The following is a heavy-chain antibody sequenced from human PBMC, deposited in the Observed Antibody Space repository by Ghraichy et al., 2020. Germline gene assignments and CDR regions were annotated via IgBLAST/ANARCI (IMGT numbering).Heavy chain of an antibody. V-gene: IGHV1-8*01. D-gene: IGHD7-27*01. Sequence: ASVKVSCKASGYPFSNYDLNWVRQATGQGLEGMGWMNPHSGNTGHAQKFQGRLTMTAYTSIKTAYMELSSLTSEDTAIYYCATRETTIWASGGEPWGQGTLVTVSS. CDR1: GYPFSNYD. CDR2: MNPHSGNT. CDR3: ATRETTIWASGGEP. J-gene: IGHJ5*02.